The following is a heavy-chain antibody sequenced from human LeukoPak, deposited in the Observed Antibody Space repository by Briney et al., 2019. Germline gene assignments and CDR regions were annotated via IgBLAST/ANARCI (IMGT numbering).Heavy chain of an antibody. D-gene: IGHD6-19*01. CDR2: ISSSGSTI. Sequence: GGSLRLSCAGSEFTVSSNYMSWVRQAPGKGLEWVSYISSSGSTIYYADSVKGRFTISRDNSKNTLYLQMNSLRAEDTAVYYCAKDRSPSGWYDIYYYYYYMDVWGKGTTVTISS. J-gene: IGHJ6*03. CDR1: EFTVSSNY. CDR3: AKDRSPSGWYDIYYYYYYMDV. V-gene: IGHV3-11*01.